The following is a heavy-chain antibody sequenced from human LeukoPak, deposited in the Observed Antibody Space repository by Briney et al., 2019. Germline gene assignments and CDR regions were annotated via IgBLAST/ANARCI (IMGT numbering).Heavy chain of an antibody. CDR2: IYYSGST. CDR3: ARRGAAAGTSFDY. CDR1: GGSISSYY. J-gene: IGHJ4*02. Sequence: PSETLSLTCTVSGGSISSYYWSWIRQPPGKGLEWIGYIYYSGSTNYNLSLKSRVTISVDTSKNQFSLKLSSVTAADTAVYYCARRGAAAGTSFDYWGQGTLVTVSS. D-gene: IGHD6-13*01. V-gene: IGHV4-59*08.